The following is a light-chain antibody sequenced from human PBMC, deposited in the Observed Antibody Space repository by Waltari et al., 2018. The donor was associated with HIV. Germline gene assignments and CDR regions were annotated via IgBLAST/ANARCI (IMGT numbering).Light chain of an antibody. V-gene: IGKV3-15*01. J-gene: IGKJ3*01. CDR2: DAS. CDR3: QQYNNWPRGGFT. CDR1: QSVSSN. Sequence: EIVMTQSPATLSVSPGERATLSCRASQSVSSNLAWYQQKPGQAPRLLIYDASTRATGIPARVSGSGSGTEFTLTIRSLQSEDFAVYYCQQYNNWPRGGFTFGPGTKVDI.